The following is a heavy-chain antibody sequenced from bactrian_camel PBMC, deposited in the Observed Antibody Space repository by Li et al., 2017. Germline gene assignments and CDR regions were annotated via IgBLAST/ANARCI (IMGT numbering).Heavy chain of an antibody. Sequence: VQLVESGGGSVQAGGSLRLSCTASGSGGSGIYMGWFRQAPGKEREGVAATTSGGTFTYYADSVKGRFTISRDNAKDILYLQMNSLKPEDTAMYYCVAEVSWIARSKPLLDFTSRGQGTQVTVS. J-gene: IGHJ6*01. CDR3: VAEVSWIARSKPLLDFTS. CDR1: GSGGSGIY. CDR2: TTSGGTFT. D-gene: IGHD2*01. V-gene: IGHV3S53*01.